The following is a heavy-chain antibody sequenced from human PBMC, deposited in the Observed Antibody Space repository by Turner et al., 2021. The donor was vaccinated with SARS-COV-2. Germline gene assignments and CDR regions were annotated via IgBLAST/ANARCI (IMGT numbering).Heavy chain of an antibody. V-gene: IGHV3-21*01. Sequence: EVQLVESGGGLVKPGGSFRLPCAASGFTFSSYSMNWVRQAPGKGLEWVSSISSSSSYIYYADSVKGRFTISRDNAKNSLYLQMNSLRAEDTAVYYCARDHRPVVVPAAKRAGSYYYGMDVWGQGTTVTVSS. CDR1: GFTFSSYS. CDR2: ISSSSSYI. D-gene: IGHD2-2*01. CDR3: ARDHRPVVVPAAKRAGSYYYGMDV. J-gene: IGHJ6*02.